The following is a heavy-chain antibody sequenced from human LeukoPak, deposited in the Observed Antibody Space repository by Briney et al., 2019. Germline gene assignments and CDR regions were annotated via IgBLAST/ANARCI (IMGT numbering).Heavy chain of an antibody. Sequence: GGSLRLSCAASGFSVSNNYMNWVRQAPGKGLEWVSYISSSGSTIYYADSVKGRFTISRDNAKNSLYLQMNSLRAEDTAVYYCARVREDTGGDYWGQGTLVTVSS. V-gene: IGHV3-11*04. CDR3: ARVREDTGGDY. D-gene: IGHD3-10*01. CDR1: GFSVSNNY. CDR2: ISSSGSTI. J-gene: IGHJ4*02.